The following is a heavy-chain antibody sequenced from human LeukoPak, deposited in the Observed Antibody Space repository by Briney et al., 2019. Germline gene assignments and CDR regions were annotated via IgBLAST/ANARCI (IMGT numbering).Heavy chain of an antibody. D-gene: IGHD2-2*01. V-gene: IGHV4-30-4*01. J-gene: IGHJ5*02. Sequence: SQTLSLTCTVSGGSISSGDYYWSWIRQPPGKGLEWIGYIYYSGSTYYNPSLKSRVTISVDTSKNQFSLKLSSVTAADTAVYYCARDDNTSPTAFDPWGQGTLVTVSP. CDR2: IYYSGST. CDR1: GGSISSGDYY. CDR3: ARDDNTSPTAFDP.